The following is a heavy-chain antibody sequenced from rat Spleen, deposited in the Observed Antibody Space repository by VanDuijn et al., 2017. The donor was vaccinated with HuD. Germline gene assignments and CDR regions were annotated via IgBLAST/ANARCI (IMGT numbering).Heavy chain of an antibody. Sequence: EVLLQESGPGLVRPSQSLSLTCSVTGSSITSSYRWNWIRKFPGNKLEWMGYINSAGSTSYNPSLKSRISISRDTSKNQFFLHLNSVTTEDTATYYCARWTRYLDYWGQGVMVTVSS. CDR1: GSSITSSYR. J-gene: IGHJ2*01. CDR2: INSAGST. V-gene: IGHV3-3*01. CDR3: ARWTRYLDY.